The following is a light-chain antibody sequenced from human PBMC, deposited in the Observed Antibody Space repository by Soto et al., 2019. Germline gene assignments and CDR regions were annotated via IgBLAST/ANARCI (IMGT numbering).Light chain of an antibody. CDR2: EAS. CDR1: SNDVGTYNL. V-gene: IGLV2-23*01. J-gene: IGLJ2*01. Sequence: QSALTQPASASGSPGQSITISCTGISNDVGTYNLVSWYQHHPGKAPKLIIYEASKRPSGVPNRFSGSKSGNTASLTISGLHAEDEADYYCCSYGRSVVFGGGTKLTVL. CDR3: CSYGRSVV.